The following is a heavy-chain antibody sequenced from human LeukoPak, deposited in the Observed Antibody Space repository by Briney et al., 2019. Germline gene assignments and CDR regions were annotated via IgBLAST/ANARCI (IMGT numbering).Heavy chain of an antibody. CDR2: IWYDGSNK. CDR3: ARDGAVMTTVTPLDY. J-gene: IGHJ4*02. D-gene: IGHD4-11*01. V-gene: IGHV3-33*01. CDR1: GFTFSSYG. Sequence: GGSLRLSCAASGFTFSSYGMHWVRQAPGKGLEWVAVIWYDGSNKYYADSVKGRFTISRDNSKNTLYLQMNSRRAEDTAVYYCARDGAVMTTVTPLDYWGQGSLVTVSS.